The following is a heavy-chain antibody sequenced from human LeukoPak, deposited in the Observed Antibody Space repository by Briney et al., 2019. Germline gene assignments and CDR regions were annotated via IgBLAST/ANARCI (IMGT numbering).Heavy chain of an antibody. J-gene: IGHJ4*02. CDR1: GVSISSGGYS. Sequence: PSQTLSLTCAVSGVSISSGGYSSSWIRQPPETFLGWVGHIYHSGSTYYNPSLKSRVTISVDRSKNQFSLKLSSVTAADTAVYYCARAGGGQQQVVDPPYFDYWGQGTLVTVSS. D-gene: IGHD6-13*01. CDR3: ARAGGGQQQVVDPPYFDY. CDR2: IYHSGST. V-gene: IGHV4-30-2*01.